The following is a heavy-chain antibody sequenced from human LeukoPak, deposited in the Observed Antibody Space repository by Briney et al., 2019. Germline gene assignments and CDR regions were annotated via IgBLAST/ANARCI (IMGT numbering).Heavy chain of an antibody. V-gene: IGHV1-69*13. CDR1: GGTFSSYA. CDR2: IIPIFGTA. J-gene: IGHJ6*02. Sequence: GASVKVSCKASGGTFSSYAISWVRQAPGQGLEWMGGIIPIFGTANYAQKFQGRVTITADESTSTAYMELSSLRSEDTAVYYCARDRGYYYGMDVWGQGTLVTVSS. CDR3: ARDRGYYYGMDV.